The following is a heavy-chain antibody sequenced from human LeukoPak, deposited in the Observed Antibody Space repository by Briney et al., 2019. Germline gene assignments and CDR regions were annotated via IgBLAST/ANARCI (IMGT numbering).Heavy chain of an antibody. CDR1: GFTVSSNC. D-gene: IGHD3-22*01. CDR2: IYSGGST. Sequence: GGSLRLSCAASGFTVSSNCMSWVRQAPGKGLEWVSVIYSGGSTYYADSVKGRFTISRDNSKNTLYLQMNSLRAEDTAVYYCACDYYDSSGYFSWGQGTLVTVSS. CDR3: ACDYYDSSGYFS. J-gene: IGHJ5*02. V-gene: IGHV3-53*01.